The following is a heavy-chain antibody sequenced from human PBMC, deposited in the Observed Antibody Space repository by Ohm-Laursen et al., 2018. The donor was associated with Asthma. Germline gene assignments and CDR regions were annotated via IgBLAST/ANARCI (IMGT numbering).Heavy chain of an antibody. CDR3: AKVPGFYYFDY. J-gene: IGHJ4*02. Sequence: SLRLSCSASGLTFSSYAMSWVRQAPGKGLEWVSAISGSGGSTYYADSVKGRFTISRDNSKNTLYLQMNSLRAEDTAVYYCAKVPGFYYFDYWGQGTLVTVSS. CDR2: ISGSGGST. CDR1: GLTFSSYA. V-gene: IGHV3-23*01.